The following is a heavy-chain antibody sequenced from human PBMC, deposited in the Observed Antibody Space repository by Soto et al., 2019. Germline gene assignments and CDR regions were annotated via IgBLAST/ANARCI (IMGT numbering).Heavy chain of an antibody. J-gene: IGHJ4*02. Sequence: XETLSLTFAVSGGSVSSGSYYWSWIRQPPGKGLEWIGYIYYSGSTNYNPSLKSRVTISVDTSKNQFSLKLSSVTAADTAVYYCARTMVGARAGYFDYWGRGPLVTVS. CDR1: GGSVSSGSYY. V-gene: IGHV4-61*01. CDR3: ARTMVGARAGYFDY. CDR2: IYYSGST. D-gene: IGHD1-26*01.